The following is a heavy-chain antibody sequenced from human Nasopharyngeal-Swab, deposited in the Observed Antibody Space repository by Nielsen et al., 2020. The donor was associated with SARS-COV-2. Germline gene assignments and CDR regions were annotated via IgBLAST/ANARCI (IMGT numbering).Heavy chain of an antibody. J-gene: IGHJ3*02. V-gene: IGHV1-24*01. Sequence: ASVKVSCKASGYTFTSYYMHWVRQAPGKGLEWMGGFDPEDGETIYAQKFQGRVTMTEDTSTDTAYMELSSLRSEDTAVYYCATVPYDSSGYPQMDAFDIWGQGTMVTVSS. D-gene: IGHD3-22*01. CDR1: GYTFTSYY. CDR3: ATVPYDSSGYPQMDAFDI. CDR2: FDPEDGET.